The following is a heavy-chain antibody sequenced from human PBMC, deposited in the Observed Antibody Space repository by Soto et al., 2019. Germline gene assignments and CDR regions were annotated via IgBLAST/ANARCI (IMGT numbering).Heavy chain of an antibody. CDR1: GGSISSYY. V-gene: IGHV4-59*01. CDR2: IYYSGST. J-gene: IGHJ3*02. Sequence: PSETLSLTCTVSGGSISSYYWSWIRQPPGKGLEWIGYIYYSGSTNYNPSLKSRVTISVDTSKNQFSLKLSSVTAADTAVYYCARTTTVTVKNDAFDIWGQGTMVTVSS. D-gene: IGHD4-17*01. CDR3: ARTTTVTVKNDAFDI.